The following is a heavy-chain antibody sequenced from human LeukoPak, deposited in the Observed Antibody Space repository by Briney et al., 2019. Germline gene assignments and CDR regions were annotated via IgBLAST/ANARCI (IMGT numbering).Heavy chain of an antibody. D-gene: IGHD3-9*01. CDR3: ARSPTYYDILTGYYPAYYFDY. CDR2: INSDGSST. CDR1: GFTLSSYW. J-gene: IGHJ4*02. V-gene: IGHV3-74*01. Sequence: GGSLRLSCAASGFTLSSYWRHWVRQAPGKGLVWVSRINSDGSSTSYADSVKGRFTISRDNAKNTLYLQMNSLRAEDTAVYYCARSPTYYDILTGYYPAYYFDYWGQGTLVTVSS.